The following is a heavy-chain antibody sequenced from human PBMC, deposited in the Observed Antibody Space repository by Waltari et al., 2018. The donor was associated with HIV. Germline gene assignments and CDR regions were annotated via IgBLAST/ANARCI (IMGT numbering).Heavy chain of an antibody. J-gene: IGHJ4*02. Sequence: QVQLVQSGAEMKKPGGSVTISCEASGYNFSSYGAHWIRQAPGQRLQYMAWVNPGNENTKYSRVFQARVTVTRDTSANTAYMALSSLRSEDTRLYSCARGPPCSGGTCYSFFDYWGQGTLVSVSS. CDR3: ARGPPCSGGTCYSFFDY. CDR1: GYNFSSYG. CDR2: VNPGNENT. D-gene: IGHD2-15*01. V-gene: IGHV1-3*01.